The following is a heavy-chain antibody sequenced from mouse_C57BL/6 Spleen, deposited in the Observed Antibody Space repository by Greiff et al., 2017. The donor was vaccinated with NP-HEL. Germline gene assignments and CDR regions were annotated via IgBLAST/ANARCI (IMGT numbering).Heavy chain of an antibody. Sequence: VQLQQSGAELVRPGASVKLSCTASGFNFKDYYMHWVKQRPEQGLEWIGRIDPEDGDPEYAPKFQGKATMTADTSSNTAYLQLSSRTSEDTAVYYCTFGSSRLYAMDYWGQGTSVTVSS. CDR2: IDPEDGDP. CDR3: TFGSSRLYAMDY. CDR1: GFNFKDYY. D-gene: IGHD1-1*01. J-gene: IGHJ4*01. V-gene: IGHV14-1*01.